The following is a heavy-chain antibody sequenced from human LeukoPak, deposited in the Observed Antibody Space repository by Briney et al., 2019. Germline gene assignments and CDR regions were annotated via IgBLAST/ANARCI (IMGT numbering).Heavy chain of an antibody. D-gene: IGHD3-9*01. V-gene: IGHV3-7*01. J-gene: IGHJ4*02. CDR3: ARGNYDILTGSDY. Sequence: GGSLRLSCAASGFTFSSYWMSWVRQAPGKGLEWVANIKQDGSEKYYVDSVKGRFTISRDNAKNSLYLQMNSLRAEDMAVYYCARGNYDILTGSDYWGQGTLVTVSS. CDR2: IKQDGSEK. CDR1: GFTFSSYW.